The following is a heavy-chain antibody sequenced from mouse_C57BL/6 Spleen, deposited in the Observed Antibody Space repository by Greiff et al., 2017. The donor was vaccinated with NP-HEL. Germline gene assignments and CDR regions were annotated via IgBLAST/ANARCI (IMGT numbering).Heavy chain of an antibody. CDR1: GFTFSDYY. Sequence: EVLLVESEGGLVQPGSSMKLSCTASGFTFSDYYMAWVRQVPEKGLEWVAHINYDGSSTYYLDSLKSRFIISRDNAKNILYLQMSSLKSEDTATYYCARDTTTVVARYWYFDVWGTGTTVTVSS. CDR2: INYDGSST. V-gene: IGHV5-16*01. CDR3: ARDTTTVVARYWYFDV. D-gene: IGHD1-1*01. J-gene: IGHJ1*03.